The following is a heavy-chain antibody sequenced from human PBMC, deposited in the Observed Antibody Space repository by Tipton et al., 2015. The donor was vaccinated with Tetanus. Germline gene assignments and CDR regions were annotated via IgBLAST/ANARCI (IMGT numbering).Heavy chain of an antibody. CDR1: GYIFNNYW. V-gene: IGHV5-51*01. CDR2: IYPVDSDT. D-gene: IGHD2-8*01. J-gene: IGHJ4*02. CDR3: ARAHCSDGVCNFDY. Sequence: QLVQSGGEVKKPGESLKISCKGSGYIFNNYWIGWVRQMPGKGMEWMGIIYPVDSDTRYSPSFQGQVTISVDKSISTAYLQWSSLKASDTSMFYCARAHCSDGVCNFDYWGQGALVTVAS.